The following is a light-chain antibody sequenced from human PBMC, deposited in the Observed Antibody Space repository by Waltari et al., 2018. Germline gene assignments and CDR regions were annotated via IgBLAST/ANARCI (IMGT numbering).Light chain of an antibody. J-gene: IGKJ4*01. V-gene: IGKV1-9*01. CDR1: QGISSY. CDR2: AAS. CDR3: QQLNSYPFT. Sequence: IQLTQSPSSLSASVGDRVTITCRASQGISSYLAWYQQKPGKAPKLLIYAASTLQSGVPSRFSGSVSGTDFTLTISSLQPEDFATYYCQQLNSYPFTFGGGTKVEIK.